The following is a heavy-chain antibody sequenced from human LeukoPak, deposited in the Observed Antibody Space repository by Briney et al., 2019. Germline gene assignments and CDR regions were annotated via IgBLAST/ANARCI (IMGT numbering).Heavy chain of an antibody. J-gene: IGHJ4*02. CDR2: INTNTGNP. CDR3: ARGRHDFWGGYVGL. CDR1: GYTFTSYA. V-gene: IGHV7-4-1*02. Sequence: ASVKVSCKASGYTFTSYAMNWVRQAPGQGLEWMGWINTNTGNPAYAQGFTGRFVFSLDTSVSTAYLQISSLKAEDSAVYYCARGRHDFWGGYVGLWGQGTLVTVSS. D-gene: IGHD3-3*01.